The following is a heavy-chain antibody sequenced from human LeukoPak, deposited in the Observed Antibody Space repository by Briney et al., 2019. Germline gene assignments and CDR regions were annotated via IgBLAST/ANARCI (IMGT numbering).Heavy chain of an antibody. CDR3: ADRARAIRGYSSGWYFDY. V-gene: IGHV2-5*01. Sequence: QSGPTLVNPTQTLTLSCTFSGFSLSTSGVPVGWIRQPPGKALQCLALFYCHDDKRYSPSLKSRLTITKDTSKNQVVLTMTNMDPVDTATYYCADRARAIRGYSSGWYFDYWGQGTLVTVSS. CDR1: GFSLSTSGVP. D-gene: IGHD6-19*01. J-gene: IGHJ4*02. CDR2: FYCHDDK.